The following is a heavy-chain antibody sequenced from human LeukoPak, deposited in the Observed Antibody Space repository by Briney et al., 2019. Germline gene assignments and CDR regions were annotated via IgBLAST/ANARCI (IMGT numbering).Heavy chain of an antibody. CDR3: ARAYGSGSYVLVDP. CDR1: GFTFTSYY. CDR2: INPSGGST. J-gene: IGHJ5*02. D-gene: IGHD3-10*01. V-gene: IGHV1-46*01. Sequence: GGSLRLSCAASGFTFTSYYMHWVRQAPGQGLEWMGIINPSGGSTSYAQKFQGRVTMTRDTSTSTVYMELSSLRSEDTAVYYCARAYGSGSYVLVDPWGQGTLVTVSS.